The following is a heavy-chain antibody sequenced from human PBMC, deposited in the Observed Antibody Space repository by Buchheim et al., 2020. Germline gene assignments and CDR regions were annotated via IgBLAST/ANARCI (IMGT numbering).Heavy chain of an antibody. D-gene: IGHD6-19*01. J-gene: IGHJ4*02. V-gene: IGHV3-23*04. Sequence: VQLVESGGSVVQPGRSLRLPCVASGFTFRSYGMHWVRQAPGKGLEWVSAISGSGGSTYYADSVKGRFTISRDNSKNTLYLQMNSLRAEDTAVYYCAKGRSGWHYFDYWGQGTL. CDR1: GFTFRSYG. CDR3: AKGRSGWHYFDY. CDR2: ISGSGGST.